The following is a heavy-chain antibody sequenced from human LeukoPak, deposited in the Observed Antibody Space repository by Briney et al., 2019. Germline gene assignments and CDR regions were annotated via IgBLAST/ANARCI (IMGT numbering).Heavy chain of an antibody. CDR1: GYTFTSYD. Sequence: ASVKVSCKASGYTFTSYDINWVRQAPGQGLEWMGWVNPNNGNTRYVQKFQGRVTMTGNISINTVYMELNSLRSEDTAVYYCARGLSSIYYDSSGYRPLDFWGQGTLVTVSS. V-gene: IGHV1-8*01. J-gene: IGHJ4*02. CDR2: VNPNNGNT. CDR3: ARGLSSIYYDSSGYRPLDF. D-gene: IGHD3-22*01.